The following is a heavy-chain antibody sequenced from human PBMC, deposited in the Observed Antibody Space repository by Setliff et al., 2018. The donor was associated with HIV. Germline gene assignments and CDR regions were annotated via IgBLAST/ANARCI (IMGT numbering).Heavy chain of an antibody. CDR1: GYTFTSYY. CDR3: AREARYQDRYYYYMDV. CDR2: INPSGGST. D-gene: IGHD1-20*01. V-gene: IGHV1-46*03. Sequence: ASVKVSCKASGYTFTSYYLHWVRQAPGRGLEWMGIINPSGGSTTYAQKFQGRVTMTRDTSASTVYMELSSLRSEDTAVYYCAREARYQDRYYYYMDVWGKGTTVTVS. J-gene: IGHJ6*03.